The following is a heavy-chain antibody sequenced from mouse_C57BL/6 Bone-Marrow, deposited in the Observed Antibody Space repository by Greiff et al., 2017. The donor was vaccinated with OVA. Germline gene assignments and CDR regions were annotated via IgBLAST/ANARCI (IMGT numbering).Heavy chain of an antibody. D-gene: IGHD2-3*01. J-gene: IGHJ3*01. Sequence: DVMLVESGGGLVKPGGSLKLSCAASGFTFSSYAMSWVRQTPEKRLEWVATISDGGSYTYYPDNVKGRFTISRDNAKNNLYLQMSHLKSEDTAMYYCARGDGYYGAWFAYWGQGTLVTVSA. CDR3: ARGDGYYGAWFAY. CDR1: GFTFSSYA. V-gene: IGHV5-4*03. CDR2: ISDGGSYT.